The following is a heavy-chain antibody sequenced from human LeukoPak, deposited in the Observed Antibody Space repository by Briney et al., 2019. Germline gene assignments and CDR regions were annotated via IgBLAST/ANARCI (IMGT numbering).Heavy chain of an antibody. Sequence: GGSLRLPCAASGFTFSSSDMHWVRQAPGKGLEWVAFIRYDGNNKYYADSVKGRLTITRDNSKNTLYLQMNSLRAEDTAVYYCARGLYWFDPWGQGTLVTVSS. J-gene: IGHJ5*02. CDR3: ARGLYWFDP. CDR2: IRYDGNNK. CDR1: GFTFSSSD. V-gene: IGHV3-30*02.